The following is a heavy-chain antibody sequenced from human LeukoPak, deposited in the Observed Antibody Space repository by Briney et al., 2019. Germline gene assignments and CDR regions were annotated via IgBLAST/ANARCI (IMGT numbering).Heavy chain of an antibody. Sequence: SETLSLTCSVSGYSLSSGFYWGWIRQPPGKGLEWIGNIYSSGSTYYNASLQSRVTISIDTSKNQFSLRLNSVTAADTAMYYCAKSGGYGLIDYWGQGTRVTVSS. V-gene: IGHV4-38-2*02. CDR3: AKSGGYGLIDY. CDR2: IYSSGST. D-gene: IGHD1-26*01. J-gene: IGHJ4*02. CDR1: GYSLSSGFY.